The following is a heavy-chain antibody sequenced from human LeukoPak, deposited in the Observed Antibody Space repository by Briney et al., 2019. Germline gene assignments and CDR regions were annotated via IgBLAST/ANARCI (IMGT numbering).Heavy chain of an antibody. CDR2: IYYSGST. J-gene: IGHJ6*03. V-gene: IGHV4-59*01. D-gene: IGHD2-2*01. CDR1: GGSFSGYY. Sequence: SETLSLTCAVYGGSFSGYYWSWIRQPPGKGLEWIGYIYYSGSTNYNPSLKSRVTISVDTSKNQFSLKLSSVTAADTAVYYCARALGSSTEAPNYYYYYYYMDVWGKGTTVTVSS. CDR3: ARALGSSTEAPNYYYYYYYMDV.